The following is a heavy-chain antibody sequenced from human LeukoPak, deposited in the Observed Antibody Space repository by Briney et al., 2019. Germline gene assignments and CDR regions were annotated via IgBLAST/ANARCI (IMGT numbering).Heavy chain of an antibody. D-gene: IGHD1-26*01. CDR2: INWNGGST. Sequence: GGSLRLSCAASGFTFDDYGMSWIRQAPGKGLEWVSGINWNGGSTGYADSVKGRFTISRDNAKNSPYLQMNSLRAEDTALYYCARDSGVGATEGAFDIWGQGTMVTVSS. V-gene: IGHV3-20*04. J-gene: IGHJ3*02. CDR3: ARDSGVGATEGAFDI. CDR1: GFTFDDYG.